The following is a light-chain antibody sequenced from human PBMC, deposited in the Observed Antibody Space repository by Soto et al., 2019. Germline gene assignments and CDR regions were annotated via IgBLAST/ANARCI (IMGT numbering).Light chain of an antibody. J-gene: IGKJ2*01. CDR1: QSVSSSY. CDR3: QQYGSSPPMYT. Sequence: PGERATLSCRASQSVSSSYLAWYQQKPGQAPRLLIYGASSRATGIPDRFSGSGSGTDFTLTISRLEPEDFAVYYCQQYGSSPPMYTFGQGTKLEIK. V-gene: IGKV3-20*01. CDR2: GAS.